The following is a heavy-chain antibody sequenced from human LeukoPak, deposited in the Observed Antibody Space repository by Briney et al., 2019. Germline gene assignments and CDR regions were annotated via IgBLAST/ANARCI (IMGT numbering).Heavy chain of an antibody. V-gene: IGHV4-39*01. Sequence: SETLSLTCTVSGGSISSSSYYWGWIRQPPGKGLECIGTIYYSGSTYYNPSLKSRVTVSVDTSKNQFSLKLSSVTAADTAVYYCARSLYCSSTSCLGAFDIWGQGTMVTVSS. J-gene: IGHJ3*02. CDR2: IYYSGST. CDR1: GGSISSSSYY. CDR3: ARSLYCSSTSCLGAFDI. D-gene: IGHD2-2*01.